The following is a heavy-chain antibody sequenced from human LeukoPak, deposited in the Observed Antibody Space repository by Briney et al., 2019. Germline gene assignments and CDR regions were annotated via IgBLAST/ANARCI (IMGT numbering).Heavy chain of an antibody. V-gene: IGHV3-30-3*01. CDR3: ARDRTIFGVVIAYYFDC. CDR1: GFTFSSYA. CDR2: ISYDGSNK. Sequence: GGSLRLSCAASGFTFSSYAMHWVRQAPGKGLEWVAVISYDGSNKYYADSVKGRFTISRDNSKNTLYLQMNSLRAEDTAVYYCARDRTIFGVVIAYYFDCWGQGTLVTVSS. J-gene: IGHJ4*02. D-gene: IGHD3-3*01.